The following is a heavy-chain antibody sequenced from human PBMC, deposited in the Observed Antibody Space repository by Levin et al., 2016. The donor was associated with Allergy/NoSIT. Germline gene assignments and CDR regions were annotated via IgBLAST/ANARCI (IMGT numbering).Heavy chain of an antibody. V-gene: IGHV1-18*01. Sequence: WVRQAPGQGLEWMGWISSYTGNTNYAQKFQGRVTMTTDTSTSTAYMELSSLRSEDTAVYYCARDHDYDSSGPDYYFDYWGQGTLVTVSS. CDR3: ARDHDYDSSGPDYYFDY. J-gene: IGHJ4*02. D-gene: IGHD3-22*01. CDR2: ISSYTGNT.